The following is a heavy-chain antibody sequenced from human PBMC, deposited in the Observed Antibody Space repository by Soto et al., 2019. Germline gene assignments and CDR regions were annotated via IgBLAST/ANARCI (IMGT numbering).Heavy chain of an antibody. J-gene: IGHJ5*02. Sequence: QVQLVESGGGVVQPGRSLRLSCAASGFTFSSYGMHWVRQAPGKGLEWVAVIWYDGSNKYYADSVKGRFTISRDNSKNTLYLQMNSLRAEDTAVYYCARDMTMVRASNWFDPWGQGTLDTVSS. D-gene: IGHD3-10*01. CDR3: ARDMTMVRASNWFDP. V-gene: IGHV3-33*01. CDR2: IWYDGSNK. CDR1: GFTFSSYG.